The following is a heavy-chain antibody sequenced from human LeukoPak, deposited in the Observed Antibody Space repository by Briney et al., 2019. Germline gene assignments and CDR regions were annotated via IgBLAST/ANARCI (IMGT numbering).Heavy chain of an antibody. V-gene: IGHV3-21*01. Sequence: PGGSLRLSCAASGFTLSTYTMSWVRQAPGKGLEWVSSISSSSSYIYYADSVKGRFTISRDNAKNSLYLQMNSLRAEDTAVYYCASDGGGISSSSNWDVRAFDIWGQGTMVTVSS. CDR1: GFTLSTYT. J-gene: IGHJ3*02. D-gene: IGHD3-16*02. CDR3: ASDGGGISSSSNWDVRAFDI. CDR2: ISSSSSYI.